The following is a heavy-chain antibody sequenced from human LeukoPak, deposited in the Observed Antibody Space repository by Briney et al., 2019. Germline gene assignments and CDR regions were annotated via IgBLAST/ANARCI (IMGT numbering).Heavy chain of an antibody. D-gene: IGHD2-2*01. J-gene: IGHJ6*03. CDR1: GGSISSDDYY. V-gene: IGHV4-31*03. CDR3: ARVDAPNYYYMDV. Sequence: PSETLSLTCTVSGGSISSDDYYWSWIRQHPEKGLEWIGYIYYSGNTYYNPSLKSRVTISVDTSKNQFSLKLSSVTAADTAVYYCARVDAPNYYYMDVWGKGTTVTVSS. CDR2: IYYSGNT.